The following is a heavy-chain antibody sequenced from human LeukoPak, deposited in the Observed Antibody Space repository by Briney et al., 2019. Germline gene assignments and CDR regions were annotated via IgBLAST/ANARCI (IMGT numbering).Heavy chain of an antibody. Sequence: VESLLISCKTSGYMFTTYWISWVRQMPGKGLEWMGRIDPSDSYNNYSPSFKGHVTFSADRSLSTVYLQWGSLKASDTAIYYCARTAYYSGSGSYFYLDYWGQGTLFT. V-gene: IGHV5-10-1*01. CDR2: IDPSDSYN. D-gene: IGHD3-10*01. CDR1: GYMFTTYW. CDR3: ARTAYYSGSGSYFYLDY. J-gene: IGHJ4*02.